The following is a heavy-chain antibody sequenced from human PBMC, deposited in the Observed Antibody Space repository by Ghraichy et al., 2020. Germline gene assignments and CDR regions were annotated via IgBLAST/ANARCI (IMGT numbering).Heavy chain of an antibody. D-gene: IGHD3-9*01. CDR1: GFNLATYA. J-gene: IGHJ4*02. V-gene: IGHV3-21*01. Sequence: GGSLRLSCVASGFNLATYAMTWLRQAPGEGLEWVSSMTSGSSDNYYADSMKGRFTISRDNAKNSLFLQMNSLRAEDTAIYYCARLLTRNRGWPDYWGPGTLVTVTS. CDR2: MTSGSSDN. CDR3: ARLLTRNRGWPDY.